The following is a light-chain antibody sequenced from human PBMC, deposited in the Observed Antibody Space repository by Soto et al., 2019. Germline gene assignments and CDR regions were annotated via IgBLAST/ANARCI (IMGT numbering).Light chain of an antibody. Sequence: IVLTQSPATLSVSPGERVTLSCRASQSVSSLLAWYQQKPRQAPTLLMYDTSTRATGIPARFSGSGSGTEFTLTISSLQSEDFAVYYCQLYNNWPLLYTFGQGTRLEIK. CDR3: QLYNNWPLLYT. CDR2: DTS. CDR1: QSVSSL. J-gene: IGKJ2*01. V-gene: IGKV3-15*01.